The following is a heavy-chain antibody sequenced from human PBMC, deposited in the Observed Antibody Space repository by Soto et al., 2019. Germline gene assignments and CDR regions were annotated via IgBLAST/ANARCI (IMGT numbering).Heavy chain of an antibody. CDR3: ARDAYCGGDCYSKNGMDV. CDR2: IWYDGGNK. D-gene: IGHD2-21*02. V-gene: IGHV3-33*01. Sequence: GSLRHSCAATGFTLTIYGMHWVRRAPGKGLEWVAVIWYDGGNKFYADSVKGRFTISRDNSKNTLYLQMNSLRDEDTAVYYCARDAYCGGDCYSKNGMDVWGQGT. J-gene: IGHJ6*02. CDR1: GFTLTIYG.